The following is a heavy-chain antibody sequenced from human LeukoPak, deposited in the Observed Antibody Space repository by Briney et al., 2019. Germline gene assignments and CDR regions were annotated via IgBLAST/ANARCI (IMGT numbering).Heavy chain of an antibody. CDR3: AKDPAAIRVGDY. V-gene: IGHV3-23*01. J-gene: IGHJ4*02. CDR2: ISGSGGST. D-gene: IGHD3-10*01. CDR1: GFTFSSYA. Sequence: GGSLRLSCAASGFTFSSYAMSWVRQAPGKGLEWVSAISGSGGSTYYADSVKGRFTISRDNSRNTLYLQMNSLRAEDTAVYYCAKDPAAIRVGDYWGQGTLVTVSS.